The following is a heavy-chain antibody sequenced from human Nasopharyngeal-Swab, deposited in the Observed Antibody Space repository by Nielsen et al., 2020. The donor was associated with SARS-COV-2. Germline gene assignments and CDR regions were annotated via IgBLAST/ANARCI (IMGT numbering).Heavy chain of an antibody. CDR3: ARSKHSGSYYYGMDV. V-gene: IGHV3-21*01. CDR2: ISSSSSYI. J-gene: IGHJ6*02. Sequence: GESLKISCAASGFTFSSYSMNWVRQAPGKGLERVSSISSSSSYIYYADSVKGRFTISRDNAKNSLYLQMNSLRAEDTAVYYCARSKHSGSYYYGMDVWGQGTTVTVSS. CDR1: GFTFSSYS. D-gene: IGHD1-26*01.